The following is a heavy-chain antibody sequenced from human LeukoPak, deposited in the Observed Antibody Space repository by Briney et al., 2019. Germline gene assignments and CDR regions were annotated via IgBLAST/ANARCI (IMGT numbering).Heavy chain of an antibody. CDR1: GFTLNNAW. V-gene: IGHV3-7*01. J-gene: IGHJ1*01. CDR2: INPDGRDT. D-gene: IGHD2-21*02. Sequence: PGGSLRLSCVVSGFTLNNAWMTWVRQAPGKGLEWVAHINPDGRDTYYVDSVKGRFTISRDNAQNSMYLQMNSLRVEDTAVYYCTSWGDTTAEYFQRWGQGTLVTVSS. CDR3: TSWGDTTAEYFQR.